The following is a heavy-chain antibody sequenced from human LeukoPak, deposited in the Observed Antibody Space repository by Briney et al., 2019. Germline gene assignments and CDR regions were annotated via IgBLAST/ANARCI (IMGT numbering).Heavy chain of an antibody. D-gene: IGHD1-26*01. V-gene: IGHV3-30*04. Sequence: GMSLRLSCAASGFTFSDYAIHWVRQGPGKGLEWVAVISKDGNTEFYADSVKGRFTISRDNSKNTLYLQMNSLRAEDKAVYYCAREIIVGGRKRFDPLDLWGQGTMVTVSS. CDR2: ISKDGNTE. CDR1: GFTFSDYA. CDR3: AREIIVGGRKRFDPLDL. J-gene: IGHJ3*01.